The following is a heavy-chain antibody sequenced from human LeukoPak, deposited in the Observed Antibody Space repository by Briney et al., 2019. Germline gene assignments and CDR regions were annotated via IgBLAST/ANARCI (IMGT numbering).Heavy chain of an antibody. CDR2: IYPSGST. D-gene: IGHD3-10*01. V-gene: IGHV4-4*07. CDR1: GGSISSYY. Sequence: SETLSLTCTVSGGSISSYYWSWIRQPAGKGLEWIGRIYPSGSTNYNPSLKSRVTMSVDTSKNQFSLKLSSVTAADTAVYYCAKDRYYYGSGSYYLSFDYWGQGTLVTVSS. J-gene: IGHJ4*02. CDR3: AKDRYYYGSGSYYLSFDY.